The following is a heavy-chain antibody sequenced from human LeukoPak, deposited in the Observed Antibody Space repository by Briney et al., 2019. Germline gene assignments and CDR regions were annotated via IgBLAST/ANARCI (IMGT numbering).Heavy chain of an antibody. CDR2: ISGRAGTT. D-gene: IGHD3-22*01. J-gene: IGHJ4*02. CDR1: GFTFSSYA. V-gene: IGHV3-23*01. CDR3: AKDRTHYYDSSGYYYEGLNY. Sequence: GSLRLSCAASGFTFSSYAMSWVRQAPGKGLEWVSAISGRAGTTHYADSVKGRFTISRDNSKNSLYLQMNSLRAEDTAVYYCAKDRTHYYDSSGYYYEGLNYWGQGTLVTVSS.